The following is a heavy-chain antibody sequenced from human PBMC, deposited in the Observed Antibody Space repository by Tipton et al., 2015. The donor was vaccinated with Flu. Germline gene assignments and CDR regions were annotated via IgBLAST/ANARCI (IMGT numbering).Heavy chain of an antibody. V-gene: IGHV3-66*02. J-gene: IGHJ4*02. Sequence: SLRLSCAASGFNVNSNYMTWVRQAPGKGLEWVSTIYRSGSVYYGDSVRGRFTISRDSVKNTVYLQMNSLRVEDTALYFCARGGFALATTPYYLDRWGQGTRVTVSS. CDR1: GFNVNSNY. D-gene: IGHD1-1*01. CDR2: IYRSGSV. CDR3: ARGGFALATTPYYLDR.